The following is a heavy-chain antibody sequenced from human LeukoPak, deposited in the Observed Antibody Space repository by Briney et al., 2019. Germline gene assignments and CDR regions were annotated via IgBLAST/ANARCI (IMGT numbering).Heavy chain of an antibody. CDR2: ISSSSSYI. Sequence: GGSLRLSCAASGFTFSSHSVNWVRQAPGKGLEWVSSISSSSSYIYYADSVKGRFTISRDNAKNSLYLQMNSLRAEDTAVYYCARGGDYDILTGYSSWGQGTLVTVSS. V-gene: IGHV3-21*01. D-gene: IGHD3-9*01. CDR1: GFTFSSHS. J-gene: IGHJ5*02. CDR3: ARGGDYDILTGYSS.